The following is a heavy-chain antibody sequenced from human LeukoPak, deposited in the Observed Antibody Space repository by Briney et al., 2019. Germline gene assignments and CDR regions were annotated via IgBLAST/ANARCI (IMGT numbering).Heavy chain of an antibody. CDR2: IYTSGST. Sequence: PSETLSLTCTVSGGSISSGSYYWSWIRQPAGKGLEWIGRIYTSGSTNYNPSLKSRVTISVDTSKNQFSLKLSSVTAADTAVYYCARAAPMTFGVVISDYYYYYYMDVWGKGTTVTVSS. D-gene: IGHD3-3*01. CDR3: ARAAPMTFGVVISDYYYYYYMDV. V-gene: IGHV4-61*02. J-gene: IGHJ6*03. CDR1: GGSISSGSYY.